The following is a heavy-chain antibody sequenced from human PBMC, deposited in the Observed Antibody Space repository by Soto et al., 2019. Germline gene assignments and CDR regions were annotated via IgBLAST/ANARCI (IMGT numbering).Heavy chain of an antibody. CDR3: ARDWGYSGYDFYYYYGIDV. D-gene: IGHD5-12*01. V-gene: IGHV3-53*01. CDR1: GFTVSSNY. J-gene: IGHJ6*02. CDR2: IYSGGST. Sequence: GGSLRLSCAASGFTVSSNYMSWVRQAPGKGLEWVSVIYSGGSTYYADSVKGRFTISRDNSKNTLYLQMNSLRAEDTAVYYCARDWGYSGYDFYYYYGIDVWGQGTTVTVSS.